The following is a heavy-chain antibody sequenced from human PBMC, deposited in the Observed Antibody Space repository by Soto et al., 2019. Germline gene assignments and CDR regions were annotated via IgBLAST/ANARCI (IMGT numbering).Heavy chain of an antibody. V-gene: IGHV1-46*01. CDR3: ARGGHVVVVTAALDY. J-gene: IGHJ4*02. CDR1: GDTFTDYY. Sequence: QVQLMQSGAEVKKPGASVKVSCKASGDTFTDYYIHWVRQAPGQGLEWMGTVNPSGGHTTYAQHCLGRVTMTRATSTSTLDMELTSLTSADTAIYYCARGGHVVVVTAALDYWGQGTLVTVSS. D-gene: IGHD2-21*02. CDR2: VNPSGGHT.